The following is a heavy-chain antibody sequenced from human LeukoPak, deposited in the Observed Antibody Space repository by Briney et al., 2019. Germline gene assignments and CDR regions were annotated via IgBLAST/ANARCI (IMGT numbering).Heavy chain of an antibody. J-gene: IGHJ4*02. CDR3: AAIHLDY. CDR2: IKHDGSEK. V-gene: IGHV3-7*03. CDR1: GFTLGSYC. Sequence: GGSLRLSCAASGFTLGSYCVIGVRQAPGNGLEWVATIKHDGSEKYYVDSVKGRFTISRDNAKTSLFLQLNSLRAEDTAVYYCAAIHLDYWGQGTLVTVSS.